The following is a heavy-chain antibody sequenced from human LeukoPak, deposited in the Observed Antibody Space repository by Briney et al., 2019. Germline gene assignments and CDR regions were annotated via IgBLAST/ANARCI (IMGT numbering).Heavy chain of an antibody. CDR3: ARDWRVTLPPGY. V-gene: IGHV1-18*01. J-gene: IGHJ4*02. Sequence: ASVKVSCKASGGTFSSYAISWVRQAPGQGLEWMGWISAYNGNTNYAQKLQGRVTMTTDTSTSTAYMELRSLRSDDTAVYYCARDWRVTLPPGYWGQGTLVTVSS. CDR1: GGTFSSYA. CDR2: ISAYNGNT. D-gene: IGHD3-3*01.